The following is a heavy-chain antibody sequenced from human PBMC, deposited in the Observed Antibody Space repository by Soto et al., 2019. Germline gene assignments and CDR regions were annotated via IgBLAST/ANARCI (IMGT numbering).Heavy chain of an antibody. CDR2: IYYSGST. CDR1: GGSISSSSYY. D-gene: IGHD5-18*01. Sequence: KTSETLSLTCTVSGGSISSSSYYWGWIRQPPGKGLEWIGSIYYSGSTYYNPSLKSRVTISVDTSKNQFSLKLSSVTAADTAVYYCARHQYINGGMDVWGQGTTVTVSS. V-gene: IGHV4-39*01. CDR3: ARHQYINGGMDV. J-gene: IGHJ6*02.